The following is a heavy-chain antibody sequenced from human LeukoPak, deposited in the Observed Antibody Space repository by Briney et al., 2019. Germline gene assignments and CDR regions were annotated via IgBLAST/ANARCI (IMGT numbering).Heavy chain of an antibody. D-gene: IGHD3-22*01. CDR1: GFPFSNYA. J-gene: IGHJ3*02. CDR3: AREEDYYDSSRTRNAFDI. Sequence: GRSLRLSCVASGFPFSNYAMSWVRQAPGKGLECVSVISGDGGTTNYADFVKGRFTISRDNSKNTLYLQMNSLRAEDTAVYYCAREEDYYDSSRTRNAFDIWGQGTMVTVSS. CDR2: ISGDGGTT. V-gene: IGHV3-23*01.